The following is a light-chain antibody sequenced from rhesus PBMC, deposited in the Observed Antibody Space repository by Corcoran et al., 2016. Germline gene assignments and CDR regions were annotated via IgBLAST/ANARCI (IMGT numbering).Light chain of an antibody. Sequence: EIVMTQSPATLSLSPGETATLSCRASESVGSYLAWYQPKLGQAPKLLGPKPYFRATGIPDRFSGSGSRTEFTLTISSLEPEDVGVYHCQQYNDLFTFGPGTKLDIK. CDR2: KPY. CDR3: QQYNDLFT. J-gene: IGKJ3*01. CDR1: ESVGSY. V-gene: IGKV3-40*03.